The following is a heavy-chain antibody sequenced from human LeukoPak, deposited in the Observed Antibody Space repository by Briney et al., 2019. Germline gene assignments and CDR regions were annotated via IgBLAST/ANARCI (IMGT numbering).Heavy chain of an antibody. CDR1: GFTFSSYA. J-gene: IGHJ4*02. CDR3: AGRPYGDHEFDY. D-gene: IGHD4-17*01. V-gene: IGHV3-23*01. CDR2: FSGSGGST. Sequence: GGSLRLSCAASGFTFSSYAMSWVRQAPGRGLEWVSAFSGSGGSTYYADSVKGRFTISRDNSKNTLYLQMNSLRAEDTAVYYCAGRPYGDHEFDYWGQGTLVTVSS.